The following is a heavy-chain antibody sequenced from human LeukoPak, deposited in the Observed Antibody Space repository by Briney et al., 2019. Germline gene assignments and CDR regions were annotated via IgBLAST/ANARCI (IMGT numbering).Heavy chain of an antibody. CDR2: ISAYNGNT. CDR3: AREAPERFWSGYYSSVPCWFDP. D-gene: IGHD3-3*01. Sequence: GASVKVSCTASGYTFTSYGISWVRQAPGQGLEWMGWISAYNGNTNYAQKLQGRVTMTTDTSTSTAYMELRSLRSDDTAVYYCAREAPERFWSGYYSSVPCWFDPWGQGTLVTVSS. J-gene: IGHJ5*02. CDR1: GYTFTSYG. V-gene: IGHV1-18*01.